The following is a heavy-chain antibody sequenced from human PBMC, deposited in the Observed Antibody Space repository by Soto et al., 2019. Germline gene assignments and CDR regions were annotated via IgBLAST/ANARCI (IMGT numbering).Heavy chain of an antibody. CDR3: ARSNEGYYYDSSGFDY. Sequence: SETLSLTCTVSGGSIGSHYWSWIRQPPGKGLEWIGYIYNSGSTNYNPSLKSRVTISVDTSKKQFSLKLSSVTAADTAVYYCARSNEGYYYDSSGFDYWGQGTLVTVSS. V-gene: IGHV4-59*11. D-gene: IGHD3-22*01. CDR2: IYNSGST. J-gene: IGHJ4*02. CDR1: GGSIGSHY.